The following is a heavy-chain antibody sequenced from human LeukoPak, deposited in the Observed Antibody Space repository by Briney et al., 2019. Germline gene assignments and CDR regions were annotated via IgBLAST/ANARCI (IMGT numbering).Heavy chain of an antibody. V-gene: IGHV3-21*01. J-gene: IGHJ3*02. CDR2: ISSSSSYI. CDR3: ARDRATSYYYDSSGYPPSSFDI. Sequence: AGGSLRLSCAASGFTFSSYSMNWVCQAPGKGLEWVSSISSSSSYIYYADSVKGRFTISRDNAKNSLYLQMNSLRAEDTAVYYCARDRATSYYYDSSGYPPSSFDIWGQGTMVTVPS. D-gene: IGHD3-22*01. CDR1: GFTFSSYS.